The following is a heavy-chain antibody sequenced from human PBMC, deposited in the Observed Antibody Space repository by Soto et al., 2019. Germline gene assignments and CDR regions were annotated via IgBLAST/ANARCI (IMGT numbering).Heavy chain of an antibody. CDR3: AKVFATVAGEV. CDR1: GFTFSSYG. V-gene: IGHV3-30*18. Sequence: QVQLVESGGGVVQPGRSLRLSCAASGFTFSSYGMHWVRQAPGKGLEWVAVISYDGSNKYYADSVKGRFTISRDNSKNTLYLQMNSLRAEDTAVYYCAKVFATVAGEVWGQGTLVTVSS. J-gene: IGHJ4*02. D-gene: IGHD6-19*01. CDR2: ISYDGSNK.